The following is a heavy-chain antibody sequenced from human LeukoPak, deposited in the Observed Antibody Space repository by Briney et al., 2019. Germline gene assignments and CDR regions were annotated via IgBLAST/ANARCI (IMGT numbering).Heavy chain of an antibody. V-gene: IGHV3-53*01. J-gene: IGHJ4*02. Sequence: GGSLRLSCAASGFTVISNYMTWVRQAPGKGLEWVSLISSGGSTYYADSVKGRFTISRDNSKSTLYLQMNSLRAEDTAVYYCARVYSGYFDYWGQGTLVTVSS. CDR3: ARVYSGYFDY. CDR1: GFTVISNY. D-gene: IGHD2-21*01. CDR2: ISSGGST.